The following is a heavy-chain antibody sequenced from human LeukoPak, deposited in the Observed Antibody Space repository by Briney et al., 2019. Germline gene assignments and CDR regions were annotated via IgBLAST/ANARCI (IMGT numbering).Heavy chain of an antibody. CDR1: GGSFSGYY. J-gene: IGHJ5*02. CDR2: INHSGST. D-gene: IGHD3-3*01. Sequence: PSETLSLTCAVYGGSFSGYYWSWIRQPPGKGLEWIGEINHSGSTNYNPSLKSRVTISVDTSKNQFSLKLSSVTAADTAVYYCARGRSSLEWLSGVPWFDPWGQGTLVTVSS. CDR3: ARGRSSLEWLSGVPWFDP. V-gene: IGHV4-34*01.